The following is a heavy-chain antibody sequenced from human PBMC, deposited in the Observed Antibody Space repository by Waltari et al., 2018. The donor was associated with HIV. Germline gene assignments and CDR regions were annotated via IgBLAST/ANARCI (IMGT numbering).Heavy chain of an antibody. V-gene: IGHV4-31*03. Sequence: QVQLQESGPGLVKPSQTLSLTCPVSGGSISSAAYYWSWIRPDPGKGVEGIGYISYGGSTYYHPSLESRVIISVDTSKSQFSLNLSSVTAADSAVYYCARYNTASDIWGQGTMVTVSS. CDR1: GGSISSAAYY. D-gene: IGHD1-1*01. CDR3: ARYNTASDI. J-gene: IGHJ3*02. CDR2: ISYGGST.